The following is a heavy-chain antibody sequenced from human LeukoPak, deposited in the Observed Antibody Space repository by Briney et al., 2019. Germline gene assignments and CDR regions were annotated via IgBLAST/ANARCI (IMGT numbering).Heavy chain of an antibody. CDR3: ARERGESGSFDY. CDR2: ISTSGSTI. J-gene: IGHJ4*02. CDR1: GFTFSDYY. D-gene: IGHD1-26*01. V-gene: IGHV3-11*01. Sequence: AGGSLRLSCAASGFTFSDYYMTWIRQAPGKGLEWVSYISTSGSTIYYADSVKGRFAISRDNAKNSLYLQMNSLRAEDTAVYYCARERGESGSFDYWGQGTLVTVSS.